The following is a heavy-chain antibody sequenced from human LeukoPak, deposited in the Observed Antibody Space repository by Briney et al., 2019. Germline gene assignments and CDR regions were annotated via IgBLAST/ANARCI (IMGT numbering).Heavy chain of an antibody. V-gene: IGHV3-53*01. J-gene: IGHJ4*02. D-gene: IGHD1-26*01. CDR3: ARLATSTGSYVDY. CDR2: IHDGDGT. Sequence: PGGSLRLSCAASGFTVSSKYMSWVRQAPGKGLEWLSVIHDGDGTYYADSVKARFTISRDNSKNTVYLQMNSLRDEDTAVYYCARLATSTGSYVDYWGQGTLVTVSS. CDR1: GFTVSSKY.